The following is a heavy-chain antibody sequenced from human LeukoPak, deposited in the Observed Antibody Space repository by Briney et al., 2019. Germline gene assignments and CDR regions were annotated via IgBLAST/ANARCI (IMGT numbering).Heavy chain of an antibody. CDR2: IYTSGST. J-gene: IGHJ4*02. CDR1: GGSISSGSYY. D-gene: IGHD3-22*01. V-gene: IGHV4-61*02. Sequence: SQTLSLTCTVSGGSISSGSYYWSWIRQPAGKGLEWIGRIYTSGSTNYNPSLKSRVTISVDTSKNQFSLKLSSVTAADTAVYYCARSAMYYYDSSGYYYFDYWGQGTLVTVSS. CDR3: ARSAMYYYDSSGYYYFDY.